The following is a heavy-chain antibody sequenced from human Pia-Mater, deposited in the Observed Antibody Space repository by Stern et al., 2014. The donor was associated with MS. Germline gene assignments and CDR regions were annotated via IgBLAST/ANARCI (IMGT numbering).Heavy chain of an antibody. J-gene: IGHJ4*02. Sequence: QVQLQESGPGLVKPSQTLSLTCTVSGGPINIGDYYWSWIRHLPGKGLEWIGYIYNIGSTSYNPSLKSRVSISVDTSKNQFSLNLISVTAADTAVYYCAGGTVAGLFDYWGQGTLVTVSS. D-gene: IGHD6-19*01. CDR2: IYNIGST. V-gene: IGHV4-31*03. CDR1: GGPINIGDYY. CDR3: AGGTVAGLFDY.